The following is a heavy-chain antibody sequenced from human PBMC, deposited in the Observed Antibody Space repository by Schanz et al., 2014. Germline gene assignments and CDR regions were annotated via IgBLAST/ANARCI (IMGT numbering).Heavy chain of an antibody. Sequence: QVLLVQSGAEVKKPGASVKVSCKASGYRFIGYYVHWVRQAPGQGLEWMGRVSPYSGDTNYAQMFQGRVTMTTDTSISTAYMELSRLTSDDTAVFFCARTASHDVWRGYIPHYAFDLWGQGTVVIVSS. J-gene: IGHJ3*01. CDR2: VSPYSGDT. V-gene: IGHV1-2*06. CDR3: ARTASHDVWRGYIPHYAFDL. CDR1: GYRFIGYY. D-gene: IGHD3-3*01.